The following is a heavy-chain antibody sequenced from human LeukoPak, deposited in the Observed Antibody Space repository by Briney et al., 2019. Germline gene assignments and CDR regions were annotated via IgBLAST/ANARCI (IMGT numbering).Heavy chain of an antibody. CDR3: ARDQIYGDYGMDV. V-gene: IGHV1-18*01. Sequence: ASVRVCCKAAGYTFTSYGISWVRQAPGQGLGWMGWISAYNGNTNYAQKLQGRVTMTTDTSTSTAYMELRSLRSDDTAVYYRARDQIYGDYGMDVWGQGTTVTVSS. CDR2: ISAYNGNT. CDR1: GYTFTSYG. J-gene: IGHJ6*02. D-gene: IGHD4-17*01.